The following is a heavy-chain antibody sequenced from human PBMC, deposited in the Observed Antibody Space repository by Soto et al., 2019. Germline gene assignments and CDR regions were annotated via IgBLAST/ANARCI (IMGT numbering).Heavy chain of an antibody. D-gene: IGHD2-8*01. Sequence: EVQLVESGGGLVQPGGSLRLSCAASGFTFSSYSMNWVRQAPGKGLEWVSYISSSGSTIYYADSVKGRFTISRDHAKNSLYLQMNSLRDEDTAVYYCARDLRMVYAIDFDYWGQGTLVTVSS. CDR2: ISSSGSTI. V-gene: IGHV3-48*02. J-gene: IGHJ4*02. CDR1: GFTFSSYS. CDR3: ARDLRMVYAIDFDY.